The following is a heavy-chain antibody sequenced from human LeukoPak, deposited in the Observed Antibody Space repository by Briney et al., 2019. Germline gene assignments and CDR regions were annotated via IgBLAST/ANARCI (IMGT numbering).Heavy chain of an antibody. J-gene: IGHJ4*02. Sequence: GRSLRLFCAASGITFRSSGMHCGRQAPGKGLEWGTFIQNDGRDDYYAASVKGRFTIPRDNSKNTVYLHIASMLAHHTSLLCIGREWGSSVPGSFYQWGQGALVTVSS. CDR1: GITFRSSG. D-gene: IGHD3-16*01. V-gene: IGHV3-30*02. CDR3: GREWGSSVPGSFYQ. CDR2: IQNDGRDD.